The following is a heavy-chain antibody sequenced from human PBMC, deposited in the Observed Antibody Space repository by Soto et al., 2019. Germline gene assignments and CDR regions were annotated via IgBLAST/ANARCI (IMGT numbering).Heavy chain of an antibody. CDR2: INPSGGST. V-gene: IGHV1-46*01. J-gene: IGHJ6*02. CDR3: ARDSGYYSSSWYNYYYYYGMDV. CDR1: GYTFTSYY. D-gene: IGHD6-13*01. Sequence: GASVKVSCKASGYTFTSYYMHWVRQAPGQGLEWMGIINPSGGSTSYAQKFQGRVTMTRDTSTSTVYMELSSLRSEDTAVYYCARDSGYYSSSWYNYYYYYGMDVWGQGTTVTVSS.